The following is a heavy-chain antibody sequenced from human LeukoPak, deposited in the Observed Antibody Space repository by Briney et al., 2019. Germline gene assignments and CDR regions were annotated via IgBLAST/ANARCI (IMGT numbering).Heavy chain of an antibody. CDR3: ARGHYYDTSGDD. CDR2: IDYSGGT. CDR1: GDSISSHY. V-gene: IGHV4-59*11. Sequence: PSETLSLTCAVSGDSISSHYWSWIRQPPGKGLEWIGYIDYSGGTNYNPSLKSRVTISVDTSKNQFSLNLSSVTAADTAVYYCARGHYYDTSGDDWGQGTLVTVYS. D-gene: IGHD3-22*01. J-gene: IGHJ4*02.